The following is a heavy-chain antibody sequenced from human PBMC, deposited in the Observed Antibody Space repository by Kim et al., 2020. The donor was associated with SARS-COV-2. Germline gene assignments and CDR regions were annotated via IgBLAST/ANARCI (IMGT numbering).Heavy chain of an antibody. CDR1: GYTFTSYD. Sequence: ASVKVSCKASGYTFTSYDINWVRQATGQGLEWMGWMNPNSGNTGYAQKFQGRVTMTRNTSISTAYMELSSLRSEDTAVYYCARGWGRTGTTWFDPWGQGTLVTVSS. J-gene: IGHJ5*02. D-gene: IGHD1-7*01. CDR3: ARGWGRTGTTWFDP. CDR2: MNPNSGNT. V-gene: IGHV1-8*01.